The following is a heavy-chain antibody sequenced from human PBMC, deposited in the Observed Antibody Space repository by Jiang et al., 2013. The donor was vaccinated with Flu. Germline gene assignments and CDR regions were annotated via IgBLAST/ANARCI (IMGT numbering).Heavy chain of an antibody. V-gene: IGHV4-59*01. CDR1: GGSINSYY. CDR2: LYYSGST. Sequence: PGLVKPSETLSLTCTVSGGSINSYYWSWIRQPPGTGLEWIGYLYYSGSTKYNPSLKSRVTISVDTSKNQFSLKLSSVTAADTAVYYCARVAIGSGSHPLNWGQGTLVTASS. D-gene: IGHD3-10*01. CDR3: ARVAIGSGSHPLN. J-gene: IGHJ4*02.